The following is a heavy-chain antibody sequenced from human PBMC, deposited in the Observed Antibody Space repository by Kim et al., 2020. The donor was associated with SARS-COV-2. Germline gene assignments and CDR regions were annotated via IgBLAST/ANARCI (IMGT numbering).Heavy chain of an antibody. J-gene: IGHJ3*02. CDR1: GGSISSYY. Sequence: SETLSFTCTVSGGSISSYYWSWIRQPPGKGLEWIGYIYYSGSTNYNPSLKSRVTISVDTSKNQFSLKLSSVTAADTAVYYCAREPQLLRAFDIWGQGTMVTVSS. D-gene: IGHD2-15*01. CDR3: AREPQLLRAFDI. V-gene: IGHV4-59*13. CDR2: IYYSGST.